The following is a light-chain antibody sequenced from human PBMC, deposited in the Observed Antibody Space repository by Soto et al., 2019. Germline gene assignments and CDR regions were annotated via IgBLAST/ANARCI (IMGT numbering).Light chain of an antibody. J-gene: IGKJ3*01. Sequence: DIQMTQSPSSLSASVGDRVTTTCQASQDIVKYLNWYQQKPGKAPKLLIYDASNLKTGVPSRFSGSGSGTDFTFTISSLQPEDIATYYCQQYDNLPFTFGPGTKVDIK. CDR3: QQYDNLPFT. CDR2: DAS. V-gene: IGKV1-33*01. CDR1: QDIVKY.